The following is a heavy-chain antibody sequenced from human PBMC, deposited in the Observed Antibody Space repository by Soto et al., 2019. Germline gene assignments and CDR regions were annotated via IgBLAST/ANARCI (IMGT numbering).Heavy chain of an antibody. CDR3: ARGNTYYIYGLDV. CDR2: IYYSGST. J-gene: IGHJ6*02. V-gene: IGHV4-39*01. CDR1: GGSISSSSYY. Sequence: SEALSLPWTVSGGSISSSSYYGGRIRQPPGKGLEWIGNIYYSGSTYYNPSLKSRVTISVDTSKNQFSLGLGSVTAADTAVYYCARGNTYYIYGLDVWGQGTTVPVSS. D-gene: IGHD5-18*01.